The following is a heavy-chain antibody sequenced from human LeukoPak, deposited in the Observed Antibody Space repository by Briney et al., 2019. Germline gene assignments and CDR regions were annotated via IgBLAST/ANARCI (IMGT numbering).Heavy chain of an antibody. Sequence: GGSLRLSCAASGFTFSSYAMSWVRQAPGKGLEWVSAISGSGGGTYYADSVKGRFTISRDNSKNTLYLQMNSLRAEDTAVYYCARGSLDNWNLFDYWGQGTLVTVSS. D-gene: IGHD1-20*01. CDR3: ARGSLDNWNLFDY. CDR2: ISGSGGGT. V-gene: IGHV3-23*01. J-gene: IGHJ4*02. CDR1: GFTFSSYA.